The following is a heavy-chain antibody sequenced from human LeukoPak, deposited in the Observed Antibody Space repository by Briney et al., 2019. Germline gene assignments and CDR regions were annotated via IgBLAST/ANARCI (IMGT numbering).Heavy chain of an antibody. D-gene: IGHD3-10*01. CDR1: GFTFSSYG. Sequence: GGTLRLSCAASGFTFSSYGMSWVRQAPGKGLEWVSAISGSGGSTYYADSVKGRFTISRDNSKNTLYLQMNSLRAEDTAVYYCARANLWFGELGWIDPWGQGTQVTVSS. CDR3: ARANLWFGELGWIDP. V-gene: IGHV3-23*01. J-gene: IGHJ5*02. CDR2: ISGSGGST.